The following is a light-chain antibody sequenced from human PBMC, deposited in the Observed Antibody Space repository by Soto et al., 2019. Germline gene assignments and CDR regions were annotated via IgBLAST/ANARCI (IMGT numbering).Light chain of an antibody. CDR2: EVS. V-gene: IGLV2-14*01. Sequence: QSALTQPASVSGSPGQSLTISCTGTSRDMGFYNYVSWYQQYPGNAPKLIIFEVSNRPSGVSDRFSASKSGNTASLTISGLLPEDGADYYCSSYTTRSTYVFGSGTKLTVL. J-gene: IGLJ1*01. CDR1: SRDMGFYNY. CDR3: SSYTTRSTYV.